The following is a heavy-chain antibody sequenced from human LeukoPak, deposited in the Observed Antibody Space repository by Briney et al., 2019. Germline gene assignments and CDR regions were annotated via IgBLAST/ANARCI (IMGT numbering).Heavy chain of an antibody. D-gene: IGHD3-9*01. CDR2: INSDGSDT. Sequence: GGSLRLSCAASGFTFSSNWMHWVRQGPGKGLVWVSRINSDGSDTIYADSVKGRFTISRDNAKNTLYLQMNSLRAEDTAVYYCARDMQSGYDILTGYYNSAFDIWGQGTMVTVSS. V-gene: IGHV3-74*01. CDR1: GFTFSSNW. J-gene: IGHJ3*02. CDR3: ARDMQSGYDILTGYYNSAFDI.